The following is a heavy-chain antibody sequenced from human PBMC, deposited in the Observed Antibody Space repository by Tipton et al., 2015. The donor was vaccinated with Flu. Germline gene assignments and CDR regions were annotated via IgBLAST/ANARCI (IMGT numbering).Heavy chain of an antibody. CDR1: GVSINSGSSH. D-gene: IGHD1-1*01. Sequence: TLSLTCSVSGVSINSGSSHWSWIRQSAEKGLEWIGRIYTSGSTTYNPFFESRATISLDTSRNQFSLKLTPVTAADTAIYYCTKDTRATGGMDVWGQGTAVIVSS. CDR2: IYTSGST. J-gene: IGHJ6*02. V-gene: IGHV4-61*02. CDR3: TKDTRATGGMDV.